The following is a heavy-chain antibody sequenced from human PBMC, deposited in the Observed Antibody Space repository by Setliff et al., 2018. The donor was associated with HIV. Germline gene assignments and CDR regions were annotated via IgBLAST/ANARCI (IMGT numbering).Heavy chain of an antibody. Sequence: PSETLSLTCTVSGGSINSGGDYWVWFRQPALKGLAWNGRIYTRGLTNYTPSLKSRVTIAVDTSKNQVSLKLSSVTASDTAVYYCGRGRYIVIRGDAGMDVWGPGTTVTVSS. CDR1: GGSINSGGDY. D-gene: IGHD2-21*01. V-gene: IGHV4-61*02. J-gene: IGHJ6*02. CDR3: GRGRYIVIRGDAGMDV. CDR2: IYTRGLT.